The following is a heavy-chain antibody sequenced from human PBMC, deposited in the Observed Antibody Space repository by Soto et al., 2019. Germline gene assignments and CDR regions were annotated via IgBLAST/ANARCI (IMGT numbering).Heavy chain of an antibody. V-gene: IGHV3-23*01. CDR1: GFTFNRYA. CDR3: AKDKMEQWLVGGYFDY. J-gene: IGHJ4*02. CDR2: IIDDGGRA. Sequence: EVPLLESGGGLIQPGGSLRLSCSASGFTFNRYAMGWVRQAPGKGLEWVSAIIDDGGRAYYADSVKGRFTISRDNFKNTLSLQMNSLRAEDTAVYYCAKDKMEQWLVGGYFDYWGQGTQVTVSS. D-gene: IGHD6-19*01.